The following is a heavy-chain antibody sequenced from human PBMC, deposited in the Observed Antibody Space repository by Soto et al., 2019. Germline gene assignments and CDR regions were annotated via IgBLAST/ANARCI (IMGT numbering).Heavy chain of an antibody. V-gene: IGHV1-3*01. D-gene: IGHD1-7*01. J-gene: IGHJ4*02. CDR1: GYSFSTHA. CDR2: INSVNDHT. CDR3: ARNILGGTTDY. Sequence: ASVTVSCKASGYSFSTHAMHWVRQAPGRGLEWVGWINSVNDHTIYSEKFQGRVTITSDTSATTAYMELSSLTSEDTAIYYCARNILGGTTDYWGQGTLVTVSS.